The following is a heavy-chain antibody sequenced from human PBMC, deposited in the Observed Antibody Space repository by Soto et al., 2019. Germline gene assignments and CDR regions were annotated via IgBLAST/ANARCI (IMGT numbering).Heavy chain of an antibody. Sequence: GGSLRLSCAASGFTFSSYAMSWVRQAPGKGLEWVSAISGSGGSTYYADSVKGRFTISRDNSKNTLYLQMNSLRAEDTAVYYCAKEGYCGGGYCLGFDYWAQGTLVTVSS. CDR2: ISGSGGST. V-gene: IGHV3-23*01. CDR3: AKEGYCGGGYCLGFDY. D-gene: IGHD2-15*01. J-gene: IGHJ4*02. CDR1: GFTFSSYA.